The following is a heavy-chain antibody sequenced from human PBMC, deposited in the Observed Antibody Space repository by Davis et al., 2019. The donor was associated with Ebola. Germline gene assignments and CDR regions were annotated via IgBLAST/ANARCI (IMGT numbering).Heavy chain of an antibody. CDR2: IYPGDSDT. V-gene: IGHV5-51*01. J-gene: IGHJ4*02. D-gene: IGHD2-21*02. Sequence: KVSCKGSGYSFTTYWIGWVRQMPGKGLEWMGIIYPGDSDTRYSPSFEGQVTISADKSINTAYLQWASLKASDTAMYFCAAYCGGDCGLDYWGQGTLVTVSS. CDR3: AAYCGGDCGLDY. CDR1: GYSFTTYW.